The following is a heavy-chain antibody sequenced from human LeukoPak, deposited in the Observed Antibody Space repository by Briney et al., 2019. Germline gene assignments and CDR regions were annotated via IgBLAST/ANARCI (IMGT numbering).Heavy chain of an antibody. CDR3: ANYYGSGSYFSPFDY. J-gene: IGHJ4*02. D-gene: IGHD3-10*01. Sequence: GGSLRLSCAASGFTFSSYNMNWVRQAPGKGLEWVSSITSSSSYIYYADSVKGRFTISRDNAKNSLYLQMNSLRAEDTAVYYCANYYGSGSYFSPFDYWGQGTLVTVSS. CDR1: GFTFSSYN. V-gene: IGHV3-21*01. CDR2: ITSSSSYI.